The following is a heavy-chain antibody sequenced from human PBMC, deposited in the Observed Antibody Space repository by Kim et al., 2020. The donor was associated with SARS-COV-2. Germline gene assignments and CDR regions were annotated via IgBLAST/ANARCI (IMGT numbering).Heavy chain of an antibody. CDR2: IDPSDSYT. CDR1: GYSFTSYW. D-gene: IGHD2-2*01. V-gene: IGHV5-10-1*01. CDR3: ARRPLGYCSSTSCSYYYYYGMDV. J-gene: IGHJ6*02. Sequence: GESLKISCKGSGYSFTSYWISWVRQMPGKGLEWMGRIDPSDSYTNYSPSFQGHVTISADKSISTAYLQWSSLKASDTAMYYCARRPLGYCSSTSCSYYYYYGMDVWGQGTTVTVSS.